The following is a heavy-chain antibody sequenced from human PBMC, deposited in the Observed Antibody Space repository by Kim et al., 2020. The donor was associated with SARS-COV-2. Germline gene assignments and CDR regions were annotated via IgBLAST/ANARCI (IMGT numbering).Heavy chain of an antibody. J-gene: IGHJ4*02. CDR2: ISRDGTDK. CDR3: ARGPYNAVTYYNDY. D-gene: IGHD3-10*01. V-gene: IGHV3-30*12. Sequence: GGSLRLSCVMSGFSTTYGIHWVRQAPGKGLEWVSLISRDGTDKYYSNSVKGRFVVSRDNSKNTVDLQMSSLRVDDSAVYYCARGPYNAVTYYNDYWGRGTVVTVSS. CDR1: GFSTTYG.